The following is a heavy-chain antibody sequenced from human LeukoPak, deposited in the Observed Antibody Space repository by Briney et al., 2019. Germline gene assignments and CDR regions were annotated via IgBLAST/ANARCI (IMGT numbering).Heavy chain of an antibody. CDR1: GFTFSSYW. J-gene: IGHJ6*03. V-gene: IGHV3-7*01. CDR3: AKGAPDCSGGSCYYYYMDV. D-gene: IGHD2-15*01. Sequence: GGSLRLSCAASGFTFSSYWMSWVRQAPGKGLEWVANIKQDGSEKYYVDSVKGRFTISRDNSKNTLYLQMNSLRAEDTAVYYCAKGAPDCSGGSCYYYYMDVWGKGTTVTVSS. CDR2: IKQDGSEK.